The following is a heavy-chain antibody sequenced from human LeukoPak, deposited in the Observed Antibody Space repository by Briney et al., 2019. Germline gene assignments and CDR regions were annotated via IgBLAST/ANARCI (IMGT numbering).Heavy chain of an antibody. CDR1: GDSVSSNGVS. CDR2: TYYTSKWYS. CDR3: ARGGANYYDSTNFAFDY. Sequence: SQTLSITCAISGDSVSSNGVSWNWIRQSPSRGLEWLGRTYYTSKWYSDYAVSVKSRITINPDTSKNQFSLQLNSVTPEDTAVYYCARGGANYYDSTNFAFDYWGQGTLVTVSS. D-gene: IGHD3-22*01. J-gene: IGHJ4*02. V-gene: IGHV6-1*01.